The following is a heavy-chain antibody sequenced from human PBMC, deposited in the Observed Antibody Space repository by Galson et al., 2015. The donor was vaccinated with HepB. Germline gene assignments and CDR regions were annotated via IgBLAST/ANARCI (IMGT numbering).Heavy chain of an antibody. Sequence: SLRLSCAASGFTFRNAYMNWVRQAPGKGLEWVGRIKSKPDGEKTDYAATVKDRFFLSRADYKNNLYLQMTGLKTEDTAVYYCTTDKSRYAAGWQDFDYWGQGTLVTVSS. CDR3: TTDKSRYAAGWQDFDY. J-gene: IGHJ4*02. D-gene: IGHD3-16*01. V-gene: IGHV3-15*07. CDR1: GFTFRNAY. CDR2: IKSKPDGEKT.